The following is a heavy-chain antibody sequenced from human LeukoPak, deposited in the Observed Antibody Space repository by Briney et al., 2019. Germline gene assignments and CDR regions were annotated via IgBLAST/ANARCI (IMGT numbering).Heavy chain of an antibody. Sequence: GGSLRLSCATSGFTFSSYGMHWVRQAPGKGLEWVAFIRYDGSNKYYADSVKGRFTVSRDNSKNTLYLQMNSLRAEDTAVYYCAKGGPTYSSSWRLDYWGQGTLVTVSS. V-gene: IGHV3-30*02. CDR3: AKGGPTYSSSWRLDY. CDR2: IRYDGSNK. D-gene: IGHD6-13*01. CDR1: GFTFSSYG. J-gene: IGHJ4*02.